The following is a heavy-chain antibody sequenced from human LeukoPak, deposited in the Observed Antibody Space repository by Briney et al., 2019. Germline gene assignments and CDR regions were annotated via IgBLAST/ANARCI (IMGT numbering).Heavy chain of an antibody. V-gene: IGHV4-39*07. D-gene: IGHD6-6*01. Sequence: PSETLSLTCTVSGGSISSSSYYWGWIRQPPGKGLEWIGSIYYSGSTYYNPSLKSRVTISVDTSKNQFSLKLSSVTAADTAVYYCARDDSSSSYLRGTPDYWGQGTLVTVSS. CDR3: ARDDSSSSYLRGTPDY. CDR1: GGSISSSSYY. J-gene: IGHJ4*02. CDR2: IYYSGST.